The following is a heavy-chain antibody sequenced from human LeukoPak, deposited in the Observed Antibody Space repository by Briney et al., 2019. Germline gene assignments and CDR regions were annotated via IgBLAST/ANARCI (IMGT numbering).Heavy chain of an antibody. Sequence: GGSLRLSCAASGFTFSSYAMSWVRQAPGKGLEWVSAISGSGGSTYYADSVKGRFTISRDNSKNTLYLQMNSLRAEDTAVYYCAKDLHCSSTSCYKYYFDYWGQGTLVTVSS. V-gene: IGHV3-23*01. CDR3: AKDLHCSSTSCYKYYFDY. D-gene: IGHD2-2*02. CDR1: GFTFSSYA. J-gene: IGHJ4*02. CDR2: ISGSGGST.